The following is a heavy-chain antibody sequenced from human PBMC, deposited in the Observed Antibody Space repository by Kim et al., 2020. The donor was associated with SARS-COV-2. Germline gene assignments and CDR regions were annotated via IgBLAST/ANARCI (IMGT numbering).Heavy chain of an antibody. D-gene: IGHD6-13*01. CDR3: ARETTTAAAGNYYYYGMGV. J-gene: IGHJ6*04. CDR1: GFTFSDYF. Sequence: GGSLRLSCAASGFTFSDYFMSWIRQAPGKGLEWVSYISSSSTSTNYADSVKGRFTISRDNAKNSLYLQMNSLRAEDTAVYYCARETTTAAAGNYYYYGMGVGREDTRVSVLS. V-gene: IGHV3-11*06. CDR2: ISSSSTST.